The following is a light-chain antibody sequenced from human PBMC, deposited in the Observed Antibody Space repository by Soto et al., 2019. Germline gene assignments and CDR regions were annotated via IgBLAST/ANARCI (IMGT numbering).Light chain of an antibody. V-gene: IGLV2-8*01. J-gene: IGLJ1*01. Sequence: LTQPPSASGSPGQSVTISCTGTSSDVGGYNLVSWYQQHPGKAPKLMIYEVSYRPSGVPDRFSGSKSANTASLTVSGLQAEDEADYYCSSYAGSNVYVFGTGTKVTVL. CDR3: SSYAGSNVYV. CDR1: SSDVGGYNL. CDR2: EVS.